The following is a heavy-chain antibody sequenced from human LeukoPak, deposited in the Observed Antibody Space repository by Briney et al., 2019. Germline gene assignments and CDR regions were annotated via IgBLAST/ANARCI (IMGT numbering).Heavy chain of an antibody. CDR1: GGSFSGYY. CDR2: INHSGST. V-gene: IGHV4-34*01. D-gene: IGHD6-19*01. Sequence: SETLSLTCAVYGGSFSGYYWSWIRQPPGKGLEWIGEINHSGSTYYSPSLKSRVTISVDASKNQFSLMLSSVTAADTAVYYCARSVASNSSGWYFFDYWGQGTLVTVSS. CDR3: ARSVASNSSGWYFFDY. J-gene: IGHJ4*02.